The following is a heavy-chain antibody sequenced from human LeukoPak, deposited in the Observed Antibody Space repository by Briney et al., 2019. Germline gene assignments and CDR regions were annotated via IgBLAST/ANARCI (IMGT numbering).Heavy chain of an antibody. D-gene: IGHD6-13*01. CDR2: INHSGST. CDR1: GGSFSGYY. J-gene: IGHJ6*02. CDR3: ARVIAATGPGSYYYGMDV. V-gene: IGHV4-34*01. Sequence: SETLSLTCAVYGGSFSGYYWSWIRQPPGKGLEWIGEINHSGSTNYNPSLKSRVTISVDTSKDQFSLKLSSVTAADTAVYYCARVIAATGPGSYYYGMDVWGQGTTVTVSS.